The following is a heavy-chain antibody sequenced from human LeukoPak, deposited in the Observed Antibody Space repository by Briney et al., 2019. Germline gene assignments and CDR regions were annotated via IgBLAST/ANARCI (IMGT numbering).Heavy chain of an antibody. Sequence: GGSLRLSCAASGFTFSNYQMNWVRQAPGKGLEWVSYISSGSGSSIHYADSVKGRFTISRDNSKNSLYLQMNSLRAEDTALYYCAREDDNGDLIDCWGQGTMVTVSS. V-gene: IGHV3-48*03. J-gene: IGHJ3*01. CDR2: ISSGSGSSI. D-gene: IGHD4-17*01. CDR3: AREDDNGDLIDC. CDR1: GFTFSNYQ.